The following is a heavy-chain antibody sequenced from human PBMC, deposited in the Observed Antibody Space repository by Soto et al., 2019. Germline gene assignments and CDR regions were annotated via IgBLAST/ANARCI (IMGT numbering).Heavy chain of an antibody. D-gene: IGHD2-15*01. CDR1: GYTFTGYY. Sequence: ASVKVSCKASGYTFTGYYMHWVRQAPGQGLEWMGWINPNSGGTNYAQKFQGWVTMTRDTSISTAYMELSRLRSDDTAVYYCARGGNLGYCSGGSCYYYMDVWGKGTTVTVSS. V-gene: IGHV1-2*04. CDR2: INPNSGGT. J-gene: IGHJ6*03. CDR3: ARGGNLGYCSGGSCYYYMDV.